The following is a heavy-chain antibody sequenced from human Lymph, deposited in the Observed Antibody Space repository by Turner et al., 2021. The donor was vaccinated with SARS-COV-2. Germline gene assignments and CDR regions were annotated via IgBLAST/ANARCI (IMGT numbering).Heavy chain of an antibody. J-gene: IGHJ4*02. D-gene: IGHD1-1*01. CDR1: GFTFSSYA. Sequence: EVQLLESGGGLVQPGGSLRLPCAASGFTFSSYAMSWVRQAPRKGLEWVSAISASGATTYYADSVKGRFTISRDNSKNTLYLQMNSLRAEDTAVYYCAKDPNWYVLSAVDYWGQGTLVTVSS. V-gene: IGHV3-23*01. CDR2: ISASGATT. CDR3: AKDPNWYVLSAVDY.